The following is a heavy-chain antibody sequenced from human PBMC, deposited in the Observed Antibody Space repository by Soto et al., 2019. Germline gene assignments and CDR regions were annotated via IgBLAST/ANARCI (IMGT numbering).Heavy chain of an antibody. D-gene: IGHD5-18*01. Sequence: EVQLVESGGGLVQPGGSLRLSCAASGFTFSSYWMSWVRQAPGKGLEWVANIKQDGSEKYYVASVKGRFTISRDNAKNSLYLQMNSLRAEDTAVYYCARDLRGYSYGSIDYWGQGTLVTVSS. CDR1: GFTFSSYW. CDR3: ARDLRGYSYGSIDY. CDR2: IKQDGSEK. J-gene: IGHJ4*02. V-gene: IGHV3-7*03.